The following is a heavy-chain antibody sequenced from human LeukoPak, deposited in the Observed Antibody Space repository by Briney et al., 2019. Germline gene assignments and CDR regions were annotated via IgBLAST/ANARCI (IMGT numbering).Heavy chain of an antibody. CDR3: AKDQTAVAASGDY. D-gene: IGHD6-19*01. CDR2: ISDSGGST. J-gene: IGHJ4*02. V-gene: IGHV3-23*01. CDR1: GFTFSSYA. Sequence: GGSLTLSCAASGFTFSSYAMSWVRQAPGKGLEWVSAISDSGGSTYYADSEKGLFTISRDNSKNTLYLQMNSLRAEDTAVYYCAKDQTAVAASGDYWGQGTLVTVSS.